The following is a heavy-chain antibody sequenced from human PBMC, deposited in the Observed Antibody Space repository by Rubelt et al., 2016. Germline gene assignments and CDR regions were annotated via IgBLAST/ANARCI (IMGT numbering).Heavy chain of an antibody. CDR2: IKSKNDGGKT. J-gene: IGHJ5*02. Sequence: EVQLVESGGGLVTPGGSPRLSCAASGFTFSNAWMSWVRQAPGKGLEWVGRIKSKNDGGKTDYVAAVTCGLTISRDDSKNTLYLQMNRLKTEDTAVYYCTTAFDPWGQGTLVTVSS. CDR3: TTAFDP. V-gene: IGHV3-15*01. CDR1: GFTFSNAW.